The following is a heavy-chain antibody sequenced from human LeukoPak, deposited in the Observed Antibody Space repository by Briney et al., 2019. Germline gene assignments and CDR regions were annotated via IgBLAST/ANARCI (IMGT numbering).Heavy chain of an antibody. Sequence: RGSLSLSCAASGFTLRSYAMHRVRRAPDKGVEWVAVISYDGSNKYYADSVKGRFTISRDNSKNTLYLQMNRVRAADTAVYYCLRGATLCGVVITADWIPIESDYHGMDVWGQGNTVTVSS. CDR1: GFTLRSYA. CDR3: LRGATLCGVVITADWIPIESDYHGMDV. CDR2: ISYDGSNK. D-gene: IGHD3-3*01. J-gene: IGHJ6*02. V-gene: IGHV3-30-3*01.